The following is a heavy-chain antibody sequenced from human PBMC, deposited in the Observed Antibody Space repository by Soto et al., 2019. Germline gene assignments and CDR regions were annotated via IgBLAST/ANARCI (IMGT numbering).Heavy chain of an antibody. V-gene: IGHV3-23*01. CDR1: GFFFSSYT. CDR3: AKARDQQWVRLPFDY. CDR2: FSATSENT. J-gene: IGHJ4*02. Sequence: EVQRLESGVGLVQPGGSLRLSCVGSGFFFSSYTMTWVRQATGKGLESVSTFSATSENTYYADSVRGRFTISRDNSKNTLFLQMNSLTAEDTAMYYCAKARDQQWVRLPFDYWGEGILVIVSS. D-gene: IGHD6-19*01.